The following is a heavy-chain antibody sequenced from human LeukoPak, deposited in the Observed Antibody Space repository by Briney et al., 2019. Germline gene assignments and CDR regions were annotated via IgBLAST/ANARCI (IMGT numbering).Heavy chain of an antibody. Sequence: PSETLSLTCTVSGGSISSSSYYWGWIRQPPGKGLEWIGSIYYSGSTYYNPSLKSRVTISVDTSKNQFSLKLSSVTAADTAVYYWARENKAGSWPFDYWGQGTLVTVSS. CDR2: IYYSGST. CDR1: GGSISSSSYY. D-gene: IGHD6-13*01. J-gene: IGHJ4*02. V-gene: IGHV4-39*07. CDR3: ARENKAGSWPFDY.